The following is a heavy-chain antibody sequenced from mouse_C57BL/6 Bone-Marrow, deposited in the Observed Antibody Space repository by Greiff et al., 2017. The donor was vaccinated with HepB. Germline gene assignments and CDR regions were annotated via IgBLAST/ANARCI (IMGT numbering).Heavy chain of an antibody. CDR3: ASLGNYGSSYDAMDY. J-gene: IGHJ4*01. D-gene: IGHD1-1*01. V-gene: IGHV1-18*01. CDR1: GYTFTDYN. Sequence: EVQLQESGPELVKPGASVKIPCKASGYTFTDYNMDWVKQSHGKSLEWIGDINPNNGGTIYNQKFKGKATLTVDKSSSTAYMELRSLTSEDTAVYYCASLGNYGSSYDAMDYWGQGTSVTVSS. CDR2: INPNNGGT.